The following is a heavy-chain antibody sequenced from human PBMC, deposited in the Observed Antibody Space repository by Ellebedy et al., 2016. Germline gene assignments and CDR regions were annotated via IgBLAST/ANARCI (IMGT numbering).Heavy chain of an antibody. CDR2: ISAGSDNT. CDR1: GFNFNTYF. Sequence: GGSLRLSXAASGFNFNTYFMSWARQAPGKGLEWVSTISAGSDNTRFADSVKGRFTVSRDNSRNTVYLRMNNLRVEDTALYYCRQGHYADYWGQGTLVTVSS. CDR3: RQGHYADY. V-gene: IGHV3-23*01. J-gene: IGHJ4*02.